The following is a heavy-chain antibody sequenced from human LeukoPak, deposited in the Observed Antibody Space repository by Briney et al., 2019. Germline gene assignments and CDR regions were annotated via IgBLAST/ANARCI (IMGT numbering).Heavy chain of an antibody. J-gene: IGHJ4*02. V-gene: IGHV3-23*01. D-gene: IGHD3-10*01. CDR1: GFTFSSYA. CDR2: ISGSAGST. CDR3: AKDGVLWFGGGNYFDY. Sequence: AGTLTLSCAASGFTFSSYAMSLVRQAPGKGLESFSAISGSAGSTYYADSVKGRFTISRDTSKNTLYLQMNSLRAEATAVDYCAKDGVLWFGGGNYFDYWGQGTMVTVSS.